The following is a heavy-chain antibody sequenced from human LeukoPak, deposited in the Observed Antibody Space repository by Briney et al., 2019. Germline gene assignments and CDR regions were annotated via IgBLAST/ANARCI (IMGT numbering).Heavy chain of an antibody. CDR3: VRDGSSWGNFDY. CDR1: GFTFSDYW. Sequence: GGSLRLSCAASGFTFSDYWMSWVRQIPGKGLEWVANIKPDGSQKYYVDSVKGRFTISRDNAQSSLFLQMNSPRTEDTAVYYCVRDGSSWGNFDYWGQGTLVSVSS. CDR2: IKPDGSQK. J-gene: IGHJ4*02. D-gene: IGHD7-27*01. V-gene: IGHV3-7*01.